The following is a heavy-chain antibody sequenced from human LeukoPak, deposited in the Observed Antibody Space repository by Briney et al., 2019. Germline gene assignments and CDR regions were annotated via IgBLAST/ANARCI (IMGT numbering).Heavy chain of an antibody. CDR2: IDTNTGNP. CDR3: VRGYDTTGYFSY. J-gene: IGHJ4*02. Sequence: ASVKVSCKASGGTFSSYAISWVRQAPGQGLEWMGWIDTNTGNPTYAQGFTGRFVFSLDTSVSTSYLQINSLKAEDTAVYYCVRGYDTTGYFSYWGQGTLVTVSS. D-gene: IGHD3-22*01. CDR1: GGTFSSYA. V-gene: IGHV7-4-1*02.